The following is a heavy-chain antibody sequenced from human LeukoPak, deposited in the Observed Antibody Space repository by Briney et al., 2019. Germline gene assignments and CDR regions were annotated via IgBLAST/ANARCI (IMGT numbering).Heavy chain of an antibody. CDR3: ARVHYYDSSGPNWFDP. CDR2: IYYSGST. J-gene: IGHJ5*02. CDR1: GGSISSGDYY. V-gene: IGHV4-30-4*08. D-gene: IGHD3-22*01. Sequence: SETLSLTCTVSGGSISSGDYYWSWIRQPPGKGLEWIGYIYYSGSTYYNPSLKSRVTISVDTSKNQFSLKLSSVTAADTAVYYCARVHYYDSSGPNWFDPWGQGTLVTVSS.